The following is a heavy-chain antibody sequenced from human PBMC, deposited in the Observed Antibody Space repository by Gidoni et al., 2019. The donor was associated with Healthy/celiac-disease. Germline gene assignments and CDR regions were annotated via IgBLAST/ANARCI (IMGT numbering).Heavy chain of an antibody. J-gene: IGHJ6*02. V-gene: IGHV3-33*01. CDR3: AREYCSSTSCYGDYYYGMDV. CDR2: IWYDGSNK. D-gene: IGHD2-2*01. Sequence: QVQLVESGGGVVQPGRSLRLSCAASGFTFSSYGMHWVRQAPGKGLEWVAVIWYDGSNKYYADSVKGRFTISRDNSKNTLYLQMNSLRAEDTAVYYCAREYCSSTSCYGDYYYGMDVWGQGTTVTVSS. CDR1: GFTFSSYG.